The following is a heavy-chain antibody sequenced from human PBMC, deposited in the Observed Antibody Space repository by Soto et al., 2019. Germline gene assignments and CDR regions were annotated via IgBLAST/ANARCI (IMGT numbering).Heavy chain of an antibody. CDR2: IYYSGST. CDR3: ASLLQVERLLNAFDI. V-gene: IGHV4-59*08. J-gene: IGHJ3*02. CDR1: GGSISSYY. Sequence: PSETLSLTCTVSGGSISSYYWSWIRQPPGKGLEWIGYIYYSGSTNYNPSLKSRVTISVDTSKNQFSLKLSSVTAADTAVYYCASLLQVERLLNAFDIRGQGTIVTV. D-gene: IGHD1-1*01.